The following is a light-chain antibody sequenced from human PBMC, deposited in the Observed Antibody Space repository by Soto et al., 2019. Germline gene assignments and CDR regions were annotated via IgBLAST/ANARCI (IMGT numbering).Light chain of an antibody. Sequence: QSVLTQPASVSGSPGQSITISCTGTSSDVGGYNYVSWYQQHPGKAPKLMIYDVSNRPSGVSNRFSGSKSGNTASLTISGLQVEDGADYYSSSYTTSSTYVFGTGTKLTFL. CDR2: DVS. CDR1: SSDVGGYNY. CDR3: SSYTTSSTYV. J-gene: IGLJ1*01. V-gene: IGLV2-14*01.